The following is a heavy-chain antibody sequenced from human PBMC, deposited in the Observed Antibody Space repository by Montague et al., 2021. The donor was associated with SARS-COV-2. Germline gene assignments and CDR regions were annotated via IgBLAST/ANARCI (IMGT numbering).Heavy chain of an antibody. CDR2: ISYDGSNK. V-gene: IGHV3-30-3*01. D-gene: IGHD3-9*01. CDR1: GFTFSSYA. CDR3: ARDPPYFDSGGFLDY. Sequence: SLRLSCAASGFTFSSYAMHWVHQAPGKGLEWVAVISYDGSNKYYADSVKGRFTISRDNSKNTLYLQMNSLRAEDTAVYYCARDPPYFDSGGFLDYWGQGTLVTVSP. J-gene: IGHJ4*02.